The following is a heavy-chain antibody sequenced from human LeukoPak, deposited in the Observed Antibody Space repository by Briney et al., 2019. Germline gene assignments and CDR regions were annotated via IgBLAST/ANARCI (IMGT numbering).Heavy chain of an antibody. J-gene: IGHJ4*02. D-gene: IGHD6-19*01. Sequence: PGGSLRLSCAASGFIFNDYTMHWIRQPPGKGLEWVSLISWNGAIIHYADSAKGRFTISRDNSKNSLYLQMNSLKTEDTALYFCAQGVTSSGWDNWAQATLVAVSS. CDR1: GFIFNDYT. CDR2: ISWNGAII. CDR3: AQGVTSSGWDN. V-gene: IGHV3-43*01.